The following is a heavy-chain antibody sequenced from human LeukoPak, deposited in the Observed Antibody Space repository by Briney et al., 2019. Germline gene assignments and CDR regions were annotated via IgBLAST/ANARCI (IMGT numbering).Heavy chain of an antibody. CDR1: GFTFSSYS. V-gene: IGHV3-21*01. J-gene: IGHJ4*02. CDR3: AREGDYGGNYFDY. CDR2: ISSSSSYI. Sequence: GGSLRLSCAASGFTFSSYSMNWVRQAPGKGLEWVSSISSSSSYIYYADSVKGRFTISRDNAKNSLYLQMNSLRAEDTAVYYCAREGDYGGNYFDYWGQGTLVTVSS. D-gene: IGHD4-23*01.